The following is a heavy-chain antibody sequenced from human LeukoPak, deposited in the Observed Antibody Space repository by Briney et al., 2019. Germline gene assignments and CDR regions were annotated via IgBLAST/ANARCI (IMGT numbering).Heavy chain of an antibody. CDR1: GYTFTSYD. CDR3: ARVGYNAYYDILTGYLRDTYYYYYGMDV. J-gene: IGHJ6*02. D-gene: IGHD3-9*01. Sequence: GASVKVSCKASGYTFTSYDINWVRQATGQGLEWMGWMNPSSGNTGYAQKFQGRVTMTRNTSISTAYMELSSLRSEDTAVYYCARVGYNAYYDILTGYLRDTYYYYYGMDVWGQGTTVTVSS. V-gene: IGHV1-8*01. CDR2: MNPSSGNT.